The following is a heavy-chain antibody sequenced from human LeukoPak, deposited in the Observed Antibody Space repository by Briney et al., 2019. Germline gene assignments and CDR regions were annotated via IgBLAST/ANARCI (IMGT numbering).Heavy chain of an antibody. CDR3: ARGVSIAARREYNWFDP. Sequence: ASVKVSCKASGYTFTGYYMHWVRQAPGQGLEWMGRINPNSGGTNYAQKFQGRVTMTRDTSISTAYMELSRLRSDDTAVYYCARGVSIAARREYNWFDPWGQGTLATVSS. J-gene: IGHJ5*02. D-gene: IGHD6-6*01. V-gene: IGHV1-2*06. CDR1: GYTFTGYY. CDR2: INPNSGGT.